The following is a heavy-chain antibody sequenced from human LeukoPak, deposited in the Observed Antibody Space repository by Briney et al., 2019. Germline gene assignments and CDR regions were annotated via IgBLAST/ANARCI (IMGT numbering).Heavy chain of an antibody. V-gene: IGHV4-59*01. J-gene: IGHJ5*02. CDR2: IYYSGST. CDR3: ARDRGSGYYYKGWFDP. Sequence: SETLSLTCSVSGGSISSYSWSWIRQPPGKGLEWIGYIYYSGSTNYNPSLKSRVTISVDTSKNQFSLKLSSVTAAGTAVYYCARDRGSGYYYKGWFDPWGQGTLVTVSS. CDR1: GGSISSYS. D-gene: IGHD3-22*01.